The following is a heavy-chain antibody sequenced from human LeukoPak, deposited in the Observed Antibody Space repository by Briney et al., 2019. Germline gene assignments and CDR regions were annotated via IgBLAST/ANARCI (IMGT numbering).Heavy chain of an antibody. CDR3: ARDRRDSGTYYADY. J-gene: IGHJ4*02. CDR1: GFTFSSYA. Sequence: QPGGSLRLSCAASGFTFSSYAMSWVRRAPGKGLKWVSGISGSGGSTHYADSVKGRFTISRDNSKNTLYLQMNSLRAEDTAVYYCARDRRDSGTYYADYWGQGTLVTVSS. V-gene: IGHV3-23*01. D-gene: IGHD1-26*01. CDR2: ISGSGGST.